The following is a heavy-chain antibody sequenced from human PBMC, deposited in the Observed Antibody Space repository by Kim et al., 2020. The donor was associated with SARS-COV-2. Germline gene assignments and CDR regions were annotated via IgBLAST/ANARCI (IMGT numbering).Heavy chain of an antibody. CDR3: ARARQQSSRWFDP. V-gene: IGHV1-2*02. J-gene: IGHJ5*02. Sequence: YAQKFQGRVTMTRDTSISTAYMELSRLRSDDTAVYYCARARQQSSRWFDPWGQGTLVTVSS. D-gene: IGHD6-13*01.